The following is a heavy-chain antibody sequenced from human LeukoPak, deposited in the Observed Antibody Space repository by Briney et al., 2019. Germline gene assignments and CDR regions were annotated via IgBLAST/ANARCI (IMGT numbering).Heavy chain of an antibody. CDR2: INSDGSST. CDR3: ARQSGGILRAFDI. D-gene: IGHD3-16*01. Sequence: GGSLRLSCAASGFTFSSYWMHWVRQAPGKGLVWVSRINSDGSSTTYADSVKGRFTISGDNAKNTVYLQMNGLRAEDTAVYYCARQSGGILRAFDIWGQGTMVTVSS. J-gene: IGHJ3*02. CDR1: GFTFSSYW. V-gene: IGHV3-74*01.